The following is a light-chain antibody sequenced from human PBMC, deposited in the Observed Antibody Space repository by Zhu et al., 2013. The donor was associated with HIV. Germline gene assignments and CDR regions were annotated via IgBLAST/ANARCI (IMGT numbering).Light chain of an antibody. CDR2: EVT. J-gene: IGLJ1*01. Sequence: QSALTQPTSVSGSPGQSITISCTGTDSDIGDYNFVSWYQQHPGKAPKLIIFEVTNRPSGVSNRFSGSKSDNTASLTISGLQAEDEADYYCSSYTSSSTKVFGTGTKVTVL. V-gene: IGLV2-14*01. CDR3: SSYTSSSTKV. CDR1: DSDIGDYNF.